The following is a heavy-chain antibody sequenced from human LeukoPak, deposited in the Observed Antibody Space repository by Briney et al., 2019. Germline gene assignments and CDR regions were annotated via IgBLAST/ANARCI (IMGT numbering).Heavy chain of an antibody. CDR3: ARRGMVTSALYYFDY. J-gene: IGHJ4*02. V-gene: IGHV4-4*02. D-gene: IGHD2-21*02. Sequence: SGTLSLTCAVSGGSISSSNWWSWVRQPPGKGLEWIGEIYHSGSTNYNPSLKSRVTISVDTSKNQFSLKLSSVTAADTAVYYCARRGMVTSALYYFDYWGQGTLVTVSS. CDR1: GGSISSSNW. CDR2: IYHSGST.